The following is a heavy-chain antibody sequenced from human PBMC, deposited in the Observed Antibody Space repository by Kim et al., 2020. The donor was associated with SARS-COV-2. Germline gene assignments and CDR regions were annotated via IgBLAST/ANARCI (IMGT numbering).Heavy chain of an antibody. Sequence: GGSLRLSCAASGFTFSSYSMNWVRQAPGKGLEWVSSISSSSSYIYYADSVKGRFTISRDNAKNSLYLQMNSLRAEDTAVYYCASLAVADAFDIWGQGTMVTVSS. CDR2: ISSSSSYI. V-gene: IGHV3-21*01. D-gene: IGHD6-19*01. CDR1: GFTFSSYS. CDR3: ASLAVADAFDI. J-gene: IGHJ3*02.